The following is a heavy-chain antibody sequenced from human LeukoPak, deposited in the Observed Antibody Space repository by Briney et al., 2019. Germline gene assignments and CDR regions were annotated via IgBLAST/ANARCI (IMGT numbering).Heavy chain of an antibody. CDR3: AELGITMIGGV. D-gene: IGHD3-10*02. Sequence: PGGSLRLSRAASGFTFSSYWMHWVRQAPGKGLVWVSRINSDGSSIMYADSVKGRFTISRDNARNTLYLQINSLRAEDTAVYYCAELGITMIGGVWGKGTTVTISS. CDR1: GFTFSSYW. V-gene: IGHV3-74*03. CDR2: INSDGSSI. J-gene: IGHJ6*04.